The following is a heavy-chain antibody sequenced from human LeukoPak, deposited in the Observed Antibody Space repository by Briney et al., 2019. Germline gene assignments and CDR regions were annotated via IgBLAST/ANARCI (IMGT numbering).Heavy chain of an antibody. CDR2: IGSSGSTM. CDR3: ARGRYCGGGRCYFDY. CDR1: GFTFSSYE. D-gene: IGHD2-15*01. V-gene: IGHV3-48*03. J-gene: IGHJ4*02. Sequence: PGRSLRLSCAASGFTFSSYEMNWVRQAPGKGLEWVSYIGSSGSTMYYPDSVKGRFTISRDNAKNSLHLQMNSLRAEDTAVYYCARGRYCGGGRCYFDYWGQGTLVTVSS.